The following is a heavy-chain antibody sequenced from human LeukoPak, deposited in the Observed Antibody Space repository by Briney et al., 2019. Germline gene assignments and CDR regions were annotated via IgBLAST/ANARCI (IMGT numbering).Heavy chain of an antibody. CDR3: AKRGSYSSRQTYYYYYMDV. CDR2: ISGSGGST. CDR1: GFTFSSYA. Sequence: GGSLRLSCAASGFTFSSYAMIWVRQAPGKGLEWVSAISGSGGSTYYADSVKGRFTISRDNSKNTLYLQMNSLRAEDTAVYYCAKRGSYSSRQTYYYYYMDVWGKGTTVTVSS. J-gene: IGHJ6*03. V-gene: IGHV3-23*01. D-gene: IGHD6-13*01.